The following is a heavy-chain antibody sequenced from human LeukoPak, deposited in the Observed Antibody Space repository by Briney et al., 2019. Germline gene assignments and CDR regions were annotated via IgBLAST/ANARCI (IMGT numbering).Heavy chain of an antibody. J-gene: IGHJ4*02. D-gene: IGHD2-15*01. Sequence: GGSLRLSCVASGFTFSSYWMHWVRQAPGKGLVWVSRINSDGSSTSYADSVKGRFTISRDNAKNTLYLQMNGLRAGDTAVYYCARGGVLAADYWGQGTLVTVSS. CDR3: ARGGVLAADY. CDR2: INSDGSST. V-gene: IGHV3-74*01. CDR1: GFTFSSYW.